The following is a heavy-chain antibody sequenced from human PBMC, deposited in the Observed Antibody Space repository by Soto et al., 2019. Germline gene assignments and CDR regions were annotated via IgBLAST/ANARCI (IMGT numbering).Heavy chain of an antibody. CDR3: ARVDTVTKVHY. V-gene: IGHV1-18*01. CDR1: GYTFTSYG. J-gene: IGHJ4*02. D-gene: IGHD4-4*01. CDR2: ISAYNGNT. Sequence: ALVTVSCKASGYTFTSYGISWVRQAPGQGLEWMGWISAYNGNTNYAQKLQGRVTMTTDTSTSTAYMELRSLRSDDTAVYYCARVDTVTKVHYWGQGTLVTVSS.